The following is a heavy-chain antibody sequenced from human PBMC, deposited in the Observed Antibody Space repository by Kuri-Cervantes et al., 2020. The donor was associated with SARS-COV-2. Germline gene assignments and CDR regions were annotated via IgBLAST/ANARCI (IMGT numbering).Heavy chain of an antibody. D-gene: IGHD2-2*02. CDR2: IYYSGST. V-gene: IGHV4-39*07. CDR3: ARDFLGVAGSTSCYREDWFDP. CDR1: GGSISSSSYY. Sequence: SETLSLTCTVSGGSISSSSYYWGWIRQPPGKGLEWIGSIYYSGSTYYNPSLKSRVTISVDTSKNQFSLKLSSVTAADTAVYYCARDFLGVAGSTSCYREDWFDPWGQGTLVTVSS. J-gene: IGHJ5*02.